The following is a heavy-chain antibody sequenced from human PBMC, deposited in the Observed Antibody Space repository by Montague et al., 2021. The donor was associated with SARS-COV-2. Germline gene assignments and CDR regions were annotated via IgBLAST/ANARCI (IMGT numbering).Heavy chain of an antibody. J-gene: IGHJ5*01. D-gene: IGHD3-10*01. CDR2: VYYSGST. Sequence: SETLSLTCTVSGGSIITSNYYWSWLRQPPGKGLEWIGSVYYSGSTSYNPSLTSRVTISVDTSRNQFSLKLTSVIAADTAMYYCAREVVRGPYAMAWFDSWGQGTLVTVSS. CDR3: AREVVRGPYAMAWFDS. V-gene: IGHV4-39*02. CDR1: GGSIITSNYY.